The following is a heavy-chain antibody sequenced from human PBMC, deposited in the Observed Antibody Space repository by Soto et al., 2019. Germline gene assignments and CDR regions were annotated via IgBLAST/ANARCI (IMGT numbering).Heavy chain of an antibody. J-gene: IGHJ3*02. CDR3: ARRYGRAFYI. D-gene: IGHD4-17*01. V-gene: IGHV4-59*08. CDR2: IFYSGST. Sequence: QVQLQESGPGLVKPSETLSLTCTVSGGSIKNYYWSWIRQPPGKGLEWIGYIFYSGSTNYNPSLKSRVPISVDTSTNPFSLKLSSVTDADTAVYYCARRYGRAFYIWGQGPMVTVSS. CDR1: GGSIKNYY.